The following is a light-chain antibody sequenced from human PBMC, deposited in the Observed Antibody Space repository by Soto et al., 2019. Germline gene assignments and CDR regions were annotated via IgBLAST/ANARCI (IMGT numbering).Light chain of an antibody. J-gene: IGKJ5*01. Sequence: LSMSAGTVSLYKRERATISCRANQSVSSSHLAWYQHKPGQAPRLLIYAASSRATGSPDRFSGGGSGTDFTLTISIFEPEDVAVDYSQEYGFSPNPFGQGTRLEIK. CDR1: QSVSSSH. CDR3: QEYGFSPNP. V-gene: IGKV3-20*01. CDR2: AAS.